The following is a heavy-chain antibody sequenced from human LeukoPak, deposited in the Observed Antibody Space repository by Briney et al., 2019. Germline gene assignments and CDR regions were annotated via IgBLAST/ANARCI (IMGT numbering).Heavy chain of an antibody. CDR3: ARARWVSRTNGAKIEYYYYYMDV. CDR2: INPNSGGT. V-gene: IGHV1-2*02. D-gene: IGHD2-8*01. CDR1: GYTFTGYY. Sequence: GASVKVSCKASGYTFTGYYMHWVRQAPGQGLEWMGWINPNSGGTNYAQKFQGRVTMTRDTSISTVYMELSRLRSDDTAVYYCARARWVSRTNGAKIEYYYYYMDVWGKGTTVTVSS. J-gene: IGHJ6*03.